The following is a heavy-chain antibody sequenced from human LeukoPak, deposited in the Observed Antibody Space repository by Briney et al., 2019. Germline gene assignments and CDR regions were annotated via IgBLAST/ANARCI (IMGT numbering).Heavy chain of an antibody. CDR3: ARVCRTPYYYYGMDV. CDR1: GGSISSSSYY. D-gene: IGHD1-14*01. J-gene: IGHJ6*02. Sequence: PSETLSLTRTVSGGSISSSSYYWGWIRQPPGKGLEWIGSIYYSGSTYYNPSLKSRVTISVDTSKNQFSLKLSSVTAADTAVYYCARVCRTPYYYYGMDVWGQGTTVTVSS. V-gene: IGHV4-39*01. CDR2: IYYSGST.